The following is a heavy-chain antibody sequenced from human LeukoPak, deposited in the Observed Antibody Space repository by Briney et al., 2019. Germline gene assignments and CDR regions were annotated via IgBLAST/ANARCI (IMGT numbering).Heavy chain of an antibody. V-gene: IGHV5-51*01. CDR3: ARHVGYFDWLYEDH. CDR2: IYPDDSDT. Sequence: GESLKISCKGSGYSFNGYWIAWVRQTPGKGLEWMGVIYPDDSDTRYSPSFQGQVTISADKSISTAYLQWSSLKASDTAMYYCARHVGYFDWLYEDHWGQGTLVTVSS. D-gene: IGHD3-9*01. CDR1: GYSFNGYW. J-gene: IGHJ4*02.